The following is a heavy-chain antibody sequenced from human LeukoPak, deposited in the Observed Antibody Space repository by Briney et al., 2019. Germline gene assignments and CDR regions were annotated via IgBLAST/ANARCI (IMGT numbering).Heavy chain of an antibody. CDR2: IYTSGST. V-gene: IGHV4-4*07. D-gene: IGHD4-11*01. Sequence: KPSETLSLTCTVSGGSISSYYWSWIRQPAGKGLEWIGRIYTSGSTNYNPSLKSRVTMSVDTSKNQFSLKLSSVTAADTAVYYCAREPGPYSNYDWFDPWGQGTLVTVSS. J-gene: IGHJ5*02. CDR3: AREPGPYSNYDWFDP. CDR1: GGSISSYY.